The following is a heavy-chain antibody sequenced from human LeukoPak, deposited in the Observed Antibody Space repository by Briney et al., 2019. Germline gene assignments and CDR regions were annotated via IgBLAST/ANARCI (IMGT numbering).Heavy chain of an antibody. Sequence: SVKVSCKASGGTFSSYAISWVRQAPGQGLEWMGGIIPIFGTANYAQRFQGRVTITTDESTSTAYMELSSLRSEDTAVYYCARDHGGYSYGYGGWFDPWGLGTLVTVSS. V-gene: IGHV1-69*05. J-gene: IGHJ5*02. CDR2: IIPIFGTA. CDR1: GGTFSSYA. D-gene: IGHD5-18*01. CDR3: ARDHGGYSYGYGGWFDP.